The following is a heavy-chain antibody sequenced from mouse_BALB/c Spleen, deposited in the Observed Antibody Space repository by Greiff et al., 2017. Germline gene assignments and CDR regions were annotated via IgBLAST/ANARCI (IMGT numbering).Heavy chain of an antibody. D-gene: IGHD1-1*01. CDR1: GFAFSSYD. Sequence: DVMLVESGGGLVKPGGSLKLSCAASGFAFSSYDMSWVRQTPEKRLEWVAYISSGGGSTYYPDTVKGRFTISRDNAKNTLYLQLSSLKSEDTAMYYCARQLRIFYAMDYWGQGTSVTVSS. CDR3: ARQLRIFYAMDY. V-gene: IGHV5-12-1*01. J-gene: IGHJ4*01. CDR2: ISSGGGST.